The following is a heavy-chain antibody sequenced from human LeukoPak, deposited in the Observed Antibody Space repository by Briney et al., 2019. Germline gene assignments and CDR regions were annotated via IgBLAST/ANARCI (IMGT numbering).Heavy chain of an antibody. CDR3: ARDHPYYDSSGYYLVRCFDL. CDR1: GGSISSYY. J-gene: IGHJ2*01. CDR2: IYYSGST. V-gene: IGHV4-59*01. D-gene: IGHD3-22*01. Sequence: PSETLSLTCTVSGGSISSYYWSWIRQPPGKGLEWIGYIYYSGSTNYNPSLKSRVTISVDTSKNQFSLKLSSVTAADTAVYYCARDHPYYDSSGYYLVRCFDLWGRGTLVTVSS.